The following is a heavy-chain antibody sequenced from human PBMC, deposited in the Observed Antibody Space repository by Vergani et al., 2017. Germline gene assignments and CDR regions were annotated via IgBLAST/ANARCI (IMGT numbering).Heavy chain of an antibody. V-gene: IGHV4-39*01. CDR1: VVSIGSNSYY. CDR3: TRHGRSGWAGYFQH. J-gene: IGHJ1*01. CDR2: IYYTGTT. D-gene: IGHD6-19*01. Sequence: QLQLQESGPGLVKPSETLSLTCTVSVVSIGSNSYYWGWIRQPPGKGLEWIGTIYYTGTTYYNEAHKSRLTISVDTSKNQFSLNLTSVTAADTAVYYCTRHGRSGWAGYFQHWGQGTLVTASS.